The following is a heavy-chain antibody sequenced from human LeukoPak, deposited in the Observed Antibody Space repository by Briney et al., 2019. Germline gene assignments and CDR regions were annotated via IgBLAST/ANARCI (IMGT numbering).Heavy chain of an antibody. Sequence: GGSLRLSRAASGFTFNSYSLSWVRQAPGKGLEWVSSISSSSIYIYYADSVKGRFTISRDNAKNSLYLQMNSLRAEDTAVYYCARDLYSDYAFDYWGQGTLVTVSS. D-gene: IGHD4-11*01. CDR3: ARDLYSDYAFDY. CDR1: GFTFNSYS. J-gene: IGHJ4*02. CDR2: ISSSSIYI. V-gene: IGHV3-21*01.